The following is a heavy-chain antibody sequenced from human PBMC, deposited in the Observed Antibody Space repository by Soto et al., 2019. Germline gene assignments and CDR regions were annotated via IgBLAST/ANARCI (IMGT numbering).Heavy chain of an antibody. CDR2: INHSGSN. D-gene: IGHD3-9*01. CDR3: ARGGSNDWQVAFDI. Sequence: QLQQWGAGLLKPSETLSLTCVVSGGSFSIYYYNWIRQSPGKGLEWIGEINHSGSNNYSPSLKSRVTMSLDTSKNQFSLKLTSVTAADTAVYYCARGGSNDWQVAFDIWGQGTMVTVSS. J-gene: IGHJ3*02. CDR1: GGSFSIYY. V-gene: IGHV4-34*01.